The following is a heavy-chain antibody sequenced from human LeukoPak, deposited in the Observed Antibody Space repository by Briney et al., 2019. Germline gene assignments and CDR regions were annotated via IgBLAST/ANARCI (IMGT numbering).Heavy chain of an antibody. CDR2: ISGSGGST. D-gene: IGHD3-10*01. CDR3: AKDREVLWFGELLYLPCFDY. CDR1: GFTFSSYG. J-gene: IGHJ4*02. V-gene: IGHV3-23*01. Sequence: GGSLRLSCAASGFTFSSYGMSWVRQAPGKGLEWVSAISGSGGSTYYADSVKGRFTISRDNSKNTLYLQMNSLRAEDTAVYYCAKDREVLWFGELLYLPCFDYWGQGTLVTVSS.